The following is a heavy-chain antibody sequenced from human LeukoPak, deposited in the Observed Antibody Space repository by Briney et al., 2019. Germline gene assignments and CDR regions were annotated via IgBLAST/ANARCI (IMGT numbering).Heavy chain of an antibody. D-gene: IGHD4-17*01. V-gene: IGHV4-59*01. J-gene: IGHJ3*02. CDR2: IYYSGST. CDR1: GDSMSNYY. CDR3: ARPNGNYLGNAAFDI. Sequence: SETLSLTCTVSGDSMSNYYWTWIRQPPGKGLEWIGYIYYSGSTNYNPSLESRVTISINTSKNQFSLKLSSVTAADTAVYYCARPNGNYLGNAAFDIWSQGTMVTVSS.